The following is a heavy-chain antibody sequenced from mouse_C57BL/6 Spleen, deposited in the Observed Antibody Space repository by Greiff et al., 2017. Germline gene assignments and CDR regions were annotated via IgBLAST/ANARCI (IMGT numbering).Heavy chain of an antibody. CDR2: IDPETGGT. Sequence: QVQLKESGAELVRPGASVTLSCKASGYTFTDYEMHWVKQTPVHGLEWIGAIDPETGGTAYNQKFKGKAILTADKSSSTAYMKLRSLTSEDSAVYYCTRGYYGNWWYFDVWGTGTTVTVSS. J-gene: IGHJ1*03. V-gene: IGHV1-15*01. D-gene: IGHD2-1*01. CDR1: GYTFTDYE. CDR3: TRGYYGNWWYFDV.